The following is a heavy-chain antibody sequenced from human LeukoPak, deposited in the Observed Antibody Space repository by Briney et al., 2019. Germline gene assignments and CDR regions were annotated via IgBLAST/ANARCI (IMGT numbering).Heavy chain of an antibody. V-gene: IGHV1-69*04. CDR2: IIPILGIA. D-gene: IGHD4-23*01. Sequence: SVKVSRKASGGTFSSYAISWVRQAPGQGLEWMGRIIPILGIANYAQKFQGRVTITADKSTSTAYMELSSLRSEDTAVYYCARGHDGGNSLDYWGQGTLVTVSS. CDR1: GGTFSSYA. J-gene: IGHJ4*02. CDR3: ARGHDGGNSLDY.